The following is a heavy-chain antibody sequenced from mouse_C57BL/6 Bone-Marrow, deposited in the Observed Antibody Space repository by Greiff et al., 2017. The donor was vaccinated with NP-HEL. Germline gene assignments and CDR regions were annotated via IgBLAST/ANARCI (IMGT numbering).Heavy chain of an antibody. CDR3: ARRGYDGYYEDY. Sequence: QVQLQQSGPELVKPGASVKISCKASGYAFSSSWMNWVKQRPGKGLEWIGRIYPGDGDTNYNGKFKGKATLTADKSSSTAYMQLSSLTSEDSAVYFCARRGYDGYYEDYWGQGTTLTVSS. D-gene: IGHD2-3*01. V-gene: IGHV1-82*01. J-gene: IGHJ2*01. CDR1: GYAFSSSW. CDR2: IYPGDGDT.